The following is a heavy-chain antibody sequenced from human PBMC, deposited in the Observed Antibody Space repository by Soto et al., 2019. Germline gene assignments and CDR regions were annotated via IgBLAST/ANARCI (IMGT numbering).Heavy chain of an antibody. CDR2: IWYDGSDK. D-gene: IGHD1-1*01. Sequence: GGSLRLSCAASGFTFSSYGMHWVRQAPGKGLEWVAVIWYDGSDKYYADSVKGRFTISRDNSKNTLYLQMNSLRAEDTAVYYCALSWYSYYFDSWGQGTLVTVSS. J-gene: IGHJ4*02. V-gene: IGHV3-33*08. CDR1: GFTFSSYG. CDR3: ALSWYSYYFDS.